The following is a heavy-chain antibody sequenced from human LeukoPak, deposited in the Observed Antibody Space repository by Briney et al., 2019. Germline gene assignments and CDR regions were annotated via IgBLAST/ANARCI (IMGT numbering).Heavy chain of an antibody. D-gene: IGHD5-12*01. CDR1: GFTFSNAW. V-gene: IGHV3-23*01. CDR2: ISGSGGST. CDR3: AKDRRPSGYPNWFDP. J-gene: IGHJ5*02. Sequence: GGSLRLSCAASGFTFSNAWMSWVRQAPGKGLGWVSAISGSGGSTYYADSVKGRFTISRDNSKNTLYLQMNSLRAEDTAVYYCAKDRRPSGYPNWFDPWGQGTLVTVSS.